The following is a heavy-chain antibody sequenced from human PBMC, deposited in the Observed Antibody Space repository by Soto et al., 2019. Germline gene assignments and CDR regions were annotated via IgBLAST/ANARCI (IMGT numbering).Heavy chain of an antibody. D-gene: IGHD3-22*01. CDR1: GDSINSADYY. J-gene: IGHJ4*02. CDR2: IYYSRSD. CDR3: ARVVQFYDSSGYSFYYFDY. Sequence: KPSETLSLTCTVSGDSINSADYYWSWLRQPPGKGLEWIGYIYYSRSDYYNPSLGRRATITIDTSRNRFSLNLMSVTAADTAVYYCARVVQFYDSSGYSFYYFDYWGQGALVTVSS. V-gene: IGHV4-30-4*01.